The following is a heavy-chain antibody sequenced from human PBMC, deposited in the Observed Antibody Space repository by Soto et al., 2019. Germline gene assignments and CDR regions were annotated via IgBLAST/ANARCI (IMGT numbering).Heavy chain of an antibody. J-gene: IGHJ4*02. CDR3: AKDRYGDYGGIDY. Sequence: EVQLLESGGGLVQPGGSLRLSCAASGFTFSTYAMIWVRQAPGKGLEWVSVITGSGGSTYYADSVKGRFTISRDTSKNTLFLQMNFLRAEDTAVYYCAKDRYGDYGGIDYWGQGTMVTVSS. V-gene: IGHV3-23*01. D-gene: IGHD4-17*01. CDR1: GFTFSTYA. CDR2: ITGSGGST.